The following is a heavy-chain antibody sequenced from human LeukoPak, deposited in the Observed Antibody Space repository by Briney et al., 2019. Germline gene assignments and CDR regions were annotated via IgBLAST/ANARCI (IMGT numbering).Heavy chain of an antibody. V-gene: IGHV3-30*18. CDR1: GFTFSSYG. Sequence: PGGSLRLSCAASGFTFSSYGMHWVRQAPGKGLEWVAVISYDGSNKYYADSVKGRFTISRDNSKNTLYLQMNSLRAEDTAVYYCAKLVDSSGYLIDYWGQGTLVTVSS. CDR2: ISYDGSNK. CDR3: AKLVDSSGYLIDY. D-gene: IGHD3-22*01. J-gene: IGHJ4*02.